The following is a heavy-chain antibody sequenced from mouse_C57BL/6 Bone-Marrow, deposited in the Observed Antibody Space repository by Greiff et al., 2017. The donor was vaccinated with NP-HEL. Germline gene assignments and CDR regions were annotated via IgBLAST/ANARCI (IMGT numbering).Heavy chain of an antibody. V-gene: IGHV1-69*01. Sequence: QVQLQQPGAELVMPGASVKLSCKASGYTFTSYWMHWVKQRPGQGLEWIGEIDPADSYTNYNQKFKGKSTLTVDTSSSTAYMQLSSLTSEDSAVYYCAIGDYDYPYFDVWGTGTTVTVSS. CDR3: AIGDYDYPYFDV. CDR1: GYTFTSYW. CDR2: IDPADSYT. D-gene: IGHD2-4*01. J-gene: IGHJ1*03.